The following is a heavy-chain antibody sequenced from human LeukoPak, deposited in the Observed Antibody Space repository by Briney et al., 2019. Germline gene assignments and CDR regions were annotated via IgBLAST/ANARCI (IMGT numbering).Heavy chain of an antibody. CDR1: GYTFTGYY. CDR2: LNPNSGGT. Sequence: GASVKVSCKASGYTFTGYYMRWVRQAPGQGLEWMGWLNPNSGGTNYAQKFQGWVTMTRDTSISTAYMELSRLRSDDTAVYYCARAPRAMDYYYYYGMDVWGKGTTVTVSS. CDR3: ARAPRAMDYYYYYGMDV. D-gene: IGHD5-18*01. V-gene: IGHV1-2*04. J-gene: IGHJ6*04.